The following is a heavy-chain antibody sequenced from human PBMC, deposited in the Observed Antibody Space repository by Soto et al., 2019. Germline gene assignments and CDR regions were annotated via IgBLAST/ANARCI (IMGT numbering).Heavy chain of an antibody. Sequence: SGGSLRLSCAASGFTFDDYAMHWVRQVPGKGLEWVSGINWNSGSIGYADSVEGRFAISRDNAKNSLHLQMNSLRAEDTAFYYCVKDESINWYSGHFRHWGQGTLVTVSS. CDR1: GFTFDDYA. CDR2: INWNSGSI. J-gene: IGHJ1*01. CDR3: VKDESINWYSGHFRH. V-gene: IGHV3-9*01. D-gene: IGHD6-13*01.